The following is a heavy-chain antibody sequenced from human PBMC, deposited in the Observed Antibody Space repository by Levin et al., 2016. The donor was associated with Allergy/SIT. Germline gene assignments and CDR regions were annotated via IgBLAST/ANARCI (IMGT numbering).Heavy chain of an antibody. CDR1: GFTFSNAW. V-gene: IGHV3-15*01. CDR2: IKSQSDGGTA. Sequence: GGSLRLSCAISGFTFSNAWMTWVRQGPGKGLEWVGHIKSQSDGGTAVFAAAVRGRFTISRDDSKSMLYLDMSSVKTEDTGLYFCATSNDHRRYSSAYPFDLWGQGTMVTVSS. CDR3: ATSNDHRRYSSAYPFDL. J-gene: IGHJ3*01. D-gene: IGHD3-16*01.